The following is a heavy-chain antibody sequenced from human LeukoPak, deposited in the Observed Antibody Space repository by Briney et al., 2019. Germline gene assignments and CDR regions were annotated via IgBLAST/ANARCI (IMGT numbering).Heavy chain of an antibody. V-gene: IGHV4-61*02. CDR2: IYTSGST. CDR3: ARPHIGGSDLTDFDY. J-gene: IGHJ4*02. CDR1: GGSISSGSYY. D-gene: IGHD1-26*01. Sequence: PSETLSLTCTVSGGSISSGSYYWSWIRQPAGKGLEWIGRIYTSGSTNYNPSLKSRVTISVDTSRNQFSLKLSSVTAADTAVYYCARPHIGGSDLTDFDYWGQGTLVTVSS.